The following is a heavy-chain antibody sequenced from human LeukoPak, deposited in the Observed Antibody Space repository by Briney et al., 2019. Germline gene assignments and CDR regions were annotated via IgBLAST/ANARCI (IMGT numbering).Heavy chain of an antibody. Sequence: GGSLRLSCTASKFTFSNYAMSWVRQAPGKGLELVSVISGSGGSTYYADSVKGRFTISRDNSKNTLYLQMNSLRGEDTAVYYCAREAEALDYWGQGTLVTVSS. J-gene: IGHJ4*02. CDR1: KFTFSNYA. CDR2: ISGSGGST. CDR3: AREAEALDY. D-gene: IGHD6-25*01. V-gene: IGHV3-23*01.